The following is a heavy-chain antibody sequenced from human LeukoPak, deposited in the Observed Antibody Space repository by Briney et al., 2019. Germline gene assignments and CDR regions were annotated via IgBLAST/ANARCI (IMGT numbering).Heavy chain of an antibody. CDR1: GFTFNKYA. J-gene: IGHJ5*02. CDR2: ISGSGNNT. V-gene: IGHV3-23*01. Sequence: GGSLRLSCAASGFTFNKYAMSWVRQAPGKGLEWVSSISGSGNNTYYADSAKGRITISRDNSKNTLYLQMNSLRAEDTAVYYCTRGPYCSGGSCYSLGEFDPWGQGTLVTVSS. D-gene: IGHD2-15*01. CDR3: TRGPYCSGGSCYSLGEFDP.